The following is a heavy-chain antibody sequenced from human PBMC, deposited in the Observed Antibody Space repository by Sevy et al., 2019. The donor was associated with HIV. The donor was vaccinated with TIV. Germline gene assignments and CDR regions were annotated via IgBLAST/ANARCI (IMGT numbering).Heavy chain of an antibody. CDR3: ARSSVVRGVAFDF. D-gene: IGHD2-15*01. Sequence: GGSLRLSCAASGFTFSDHYMDWVRQAPGKGLEWVGRTRNKADSYTTEYAASVKGRFTISRDDSKNSLYLQMNSLKTEDKAVYYCARSSVVRGVAFDFWGQGTMVTVSS. CDR2: TRNKADSYTT. J-gene: IGHJ3*01. V-gene: IGHV3-72*01. CDR1: GFTFSDHY.